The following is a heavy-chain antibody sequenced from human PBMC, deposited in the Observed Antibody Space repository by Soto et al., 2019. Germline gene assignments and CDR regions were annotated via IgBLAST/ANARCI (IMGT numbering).Heavy chain of an antibody. Sequence: GGSLRLSCAASGFTFSSYGMHWVRQAPGKGLEWVAVIWYDGSNKYYADSVKGRFTISRDNSKNTLYLQMNSLRAEDTAVYYCARESIRITMVRGVMRYFDYWGQGTLVTVSS. J-gene: IGHJ4*02. CDR3: ARESIRITMVRGVMRYFDY. V-gene: IGHV3-33*01. CDR2: IWYDGSNK. CDR1: GFTFSSYG. D-gene: IGHD3-10*01.